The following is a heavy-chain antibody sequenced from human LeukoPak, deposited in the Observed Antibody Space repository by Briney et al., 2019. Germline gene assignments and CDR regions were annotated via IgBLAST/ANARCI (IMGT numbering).Heavy chain of an antibody. CDR3: ARVCGGDCLNAFDM. J-gene: IGHJ3*02. V-gene: IGHV4-38-2*01. CDR1: GYSINGGYY. D-gene: IGHD2-21*01. Sequence: SETLSLTCAVSGYSINGGYYLGSIRHSPEKGLEWIGSMYQRGHTYYNPSLKTRVTISVDTSKHQFYLKLSCVAAADTAVYYCARVCGGDCLNAFDMWGQGTMVTVSS. CDR2: MYQRGHT.